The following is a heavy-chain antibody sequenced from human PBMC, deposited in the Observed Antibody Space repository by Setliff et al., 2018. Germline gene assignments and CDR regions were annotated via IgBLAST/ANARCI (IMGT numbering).Heavy chain of an antibody. J-gene: IGHJ5*02. CDR3: ARVLFGDLFSWFDP. CDR2: INPNTGET. D-gene: IGHD3-10*02. CDR1: GYTFAGYY. Sequence: ASVKVSCKASGYTFAGYYLHWVRQAPGQGPQWMGWINPNTGETDYAPRFQGRVTMTRDTSLSTAYMEVRSLRSDDTAVYYCARVLFGDLFSWFDPWGQGTLVTVSS. V-gene: IGHV1-2*02.